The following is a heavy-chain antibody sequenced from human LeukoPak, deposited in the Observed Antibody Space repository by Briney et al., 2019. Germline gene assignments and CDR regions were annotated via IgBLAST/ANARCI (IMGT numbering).Heavy chain of an antibody. CDR3: VRETGTIGYYMDV. V-gene: IGHV3-74*01. J-gene: IGHJ6*03. CDR1: GFTFTGNP. D-gene: IGHD2-15*01. CDR2: VHRDGGMT. Sequence: PGGSLRLSCAASGFTFTGNPMHWVRQGPGKGLVWVARVHRDGGMTRYADSVEGRFTISRDNAKNTLYLQMNSLRAEDTAIYYCVRETGTIGYYMDVWGKGTTVTVSS.